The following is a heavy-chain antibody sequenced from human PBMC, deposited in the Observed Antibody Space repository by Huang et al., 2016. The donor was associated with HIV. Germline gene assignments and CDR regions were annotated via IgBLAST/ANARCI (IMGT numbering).Heavy chain of an antibody. CDR2: INYSGTI. Sequence: QVQLYPWGAGLLRPSETLSLTCAVYRGSLSGYYWSWIRQSPAKGLEWIGEINYSGTINYDPSLKSRVTISVDTSKKQLSLKLKSVTAADTAVYYCAREVMTSFGGPFDPWGQGTLVAVSS. CDR3: AREVMTSFGGPFDP. CDR1: RGSLSGYY. V-gene: IGHV4-34*01. D-gene: IGHD3-16*01. J-gene: IGHJ5*02.